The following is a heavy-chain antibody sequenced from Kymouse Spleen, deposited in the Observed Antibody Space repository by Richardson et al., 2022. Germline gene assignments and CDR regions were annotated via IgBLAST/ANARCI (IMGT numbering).Heavy chain of an antibody. Sequence: QVQLQQWGAGLLKPSETLSLTCAVYGGSFSGYYWSWIRQPPGKGLEWIGEINHSGSTNYNPSLKSRVTISVDTSKNQFSLKLSSVTAADTAVYYCASITMVRGVDYWGQGTLVTVSS. CDR3: ASITMVRGVDY. V-gene: IGHV4-34*01. D-gene: IGHD3-10*01. J-gene: IGHJ4*02. CDR2: INHSGST. CDR1: GGSFSGYY.